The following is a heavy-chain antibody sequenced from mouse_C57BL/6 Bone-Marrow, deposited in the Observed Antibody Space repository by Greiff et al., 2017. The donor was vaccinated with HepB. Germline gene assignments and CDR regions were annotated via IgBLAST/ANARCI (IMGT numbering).Heavy chain of an antibody. V-gene: IGHV1-19*01. D-gene: IGHD2-4*01. CDR2: INPYNGGT. Sequence: EVKLVESGPVLVKPGASVKMSCKASGYTFTDYYMNWVKQSHGKSLEWIGVINPYNGGTSYNQKFKGKATLTVDKSSSTAYMELNSLTSEDSAVYYCLIYYDYDPDYWGQGTTLTVSS. CDR1: GYTFTDYY. CDR3: LIYYDYDPDY. J-gene: IGHJ2*01.